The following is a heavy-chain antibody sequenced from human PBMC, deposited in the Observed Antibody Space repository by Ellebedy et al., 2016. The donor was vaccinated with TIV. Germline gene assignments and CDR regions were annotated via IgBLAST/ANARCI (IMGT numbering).Heavy chain of an antibody. CDR1: GFTFSNFA. CDR3: ARDRTGYDVPSHFDS. J-gene: IGHJ4*02. Sequence: GESLKISCAASGFTFSNFAMTWVRQAPGKGLEWVSTISGGGDNTYYADSVKGRFTISRDNSKNTLYIQLNSLRAEDTALYYCARDRTGYDVPSHFDSWGQGTLVTVSS. D-gene: IGHD5-12*01. CDR2: ISGGGDNT. V-gene: IGHV3-23*01.